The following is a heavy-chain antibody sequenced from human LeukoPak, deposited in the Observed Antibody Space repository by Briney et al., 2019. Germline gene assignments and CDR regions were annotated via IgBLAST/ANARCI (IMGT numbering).Heavy chain of an antibody. Sequence: SESLSLSGTASGRAISNSRYYGGWIKQPPGKGLEWIGSIYYSGSTYYNPSLKSRVTISVDTSKNQFSLKLSSVTAADTAVYYCARSILTGYPSNYGMDVWGQGTTVTVSS. CDR3: ARSILTGYPSNYGMDV. J-gene: IGHJ6*02. V-gene: IGHV4-39*01. CDR2: IYYSGST. CDR1: GRAISNSRYY. D-gene: IGHD3-9*01.